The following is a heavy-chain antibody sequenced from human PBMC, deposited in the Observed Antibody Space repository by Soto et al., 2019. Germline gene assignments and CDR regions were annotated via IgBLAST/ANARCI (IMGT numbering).Heavy chain of an antibody. CDR2: ITSSGGTI. CDR3: ARDPLHHGSTFDY. J-gene: IGHJ4*02. Sequence: GGSLRLSCAASGFTFSDYYMSWIRQPPGEGLEWISYITSSGGTIYYADSVKGRFTISRDNAKNSLYLQMNGLRAEDTAVYYCARDPLHHGSTFDYWGQGTLVTVSS. V-gene: IGHV3-11*01. D-gene: IGHD3-10*01. CDR1: GFTFSDYY.